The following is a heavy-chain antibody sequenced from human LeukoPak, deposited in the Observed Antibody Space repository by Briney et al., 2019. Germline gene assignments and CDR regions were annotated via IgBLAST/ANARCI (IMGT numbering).Heavy chain of an antibody. CDR2: IWYDGSNK. J-gene: IGHJ4*02. CDR3: ARAETLWFGELLI. V-gene: IGHV3-33*01. CDR1: GFTFSSYG. Sequence: GRSLRLSCAASGFTFSSYGMHWVRQAPGKGLEWVAVIWYDGSNKYYADSVKGRLTISRDNSKNTLYLQMSSLRAEDTAVYYCARAETLWFGELLIWGQGTLVTVSS. D-gene: IGHD3-10*01.